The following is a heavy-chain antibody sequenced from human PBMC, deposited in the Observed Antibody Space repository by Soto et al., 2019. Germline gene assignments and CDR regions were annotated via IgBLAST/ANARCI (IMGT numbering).Heavy chain of an antibody. CDR1: GFTFSGYN. CDR3: ARRDTTTSAHRFDH. J-gene: IGHJ4*02. CDR2: ITSSGSNT. D-gene: IGHD5-18*01. Sequence: QVQLVESGGGLVKPGGSLRLSCAASGFTFSGYNMSWIRQAPGKGLEWVSYITSSGSNTFDAESVKGRFTISRDNTMNLLYLQMNRLSTADTAEYYWARRDTTTSAHRFDHWGQGTRVTVSS. V-gene: IGHV3-11*01.